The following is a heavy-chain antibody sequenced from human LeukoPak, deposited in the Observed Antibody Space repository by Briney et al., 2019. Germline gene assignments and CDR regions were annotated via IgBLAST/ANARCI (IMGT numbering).Heavy chain of an antibody. CDR2: IYYSGST. CDR1: GGSIRSYY. V-gene: IGHV4-59*12. J-gene: IGHJ4*02. Sequence: SETLSLTCTVSGGSIRSYYWSWIRQPPGKGLEWIGYIYYSGSTNYNPSLKSRVTISIDTSKNQFSLKLNSVTAADTAVYYCARDPGSYFDYWGQGTLVTVSS. D-gene: IGHD1-26*01. CDR3: ARDPGSYFDY.